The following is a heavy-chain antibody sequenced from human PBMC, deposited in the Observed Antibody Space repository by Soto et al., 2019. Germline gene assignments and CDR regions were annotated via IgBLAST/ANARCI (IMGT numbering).Heavy chain of an antibody. V-gene: IGHV4-4*02. CDR3: ASTYYDFWSGYIF. Sequence: SETLSLTCAVSCASITSTYWWNWLRQTPGKGLEWIGEIYHTGSTNYNPSLESRATISVDTSKNQFSLRLTSVTAADTAVYYCASTYYDFWSGYIFWGQGSLVTVSS. J-gene: IGHJ4*02. D-gene: IGHD3-3*01. CDR2: IYHTGST. CDR1: CASITSTYW.